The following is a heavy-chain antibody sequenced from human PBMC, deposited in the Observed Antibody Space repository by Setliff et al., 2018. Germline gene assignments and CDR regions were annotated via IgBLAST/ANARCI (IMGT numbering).Heavy chain of an antibody. V-gene: IGHV1-18*01. CDR2: ISAYNGNT. J-gene: IGHJ4*02. Sequence: ASVKVSCKASGYTFSNFGFSWVRQAPGQGLEWMGWISAYNGNTNYAQRLRGRVTMTTDTSTNTAYMELRSLTSDDTAMYYCTRAAREVVVPPSQKRNDYWGQGTLVT. D-gene: IGHD2-2*01. CDR1: GYTFSNFG. CDR3: TRAAREVVVPPSQKRNDY.